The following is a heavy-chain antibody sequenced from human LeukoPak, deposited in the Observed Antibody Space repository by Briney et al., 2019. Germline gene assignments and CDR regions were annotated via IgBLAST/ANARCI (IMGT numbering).Heavy chain of an antibody. D-gene: IGHD2-15*01. J-gene: IGHJ3*02. V-gene: IGHV4-31*03. CDR3: ARTCSGGSCYLAFDI. Sequence: SETLSLTCTVSGGSISSGDYYWSWIRQHPGKGLEWIAYIFYSGTSYYNPSLKSRVMISVDTSKNQFSPKLSSVTAADTAIYYCARTCSGGSCYLAFDIWGQGAMVTVSS. CDR2: IFYSGTS. CDR1: GGSISSGDYY.